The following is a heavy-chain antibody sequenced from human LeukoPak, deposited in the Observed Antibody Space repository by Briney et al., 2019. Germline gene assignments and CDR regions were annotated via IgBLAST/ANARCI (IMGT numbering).Heavy chain of an antibody. Sequence: SETLSLTCTVSGDSISSGDYYWRWIRQPAGKGLEWIGRISSSGSTNYNPSLKSRVTMSVDTSKNQFSLKLSSVTAADTAVYYCAREILGSYYYGSGSYGIWFDPWGQGTLVTASS. J-gene: IGHJ5*02. CDR3: AREILGSYYYGSGSYGIWFDP. V-gene: IGHV4-61*02. D-gene: IGHD3-10*01. CDR1: GDSISSGDYY. CDR2: ISSSGST.